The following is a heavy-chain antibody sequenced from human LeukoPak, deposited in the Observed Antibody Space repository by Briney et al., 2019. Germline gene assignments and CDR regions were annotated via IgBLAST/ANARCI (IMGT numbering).Heavy chain of an antibody. CDR1: GGSFSGYY. J-gene: IGHJ4*02. V-gene: IGHV4-34*01. D-gene: IGHD5-18*01. Sequence: SETLSLTCAVYGGSFSGYYWSWIRRPPGKGLEWIGEINHSGSTNYNPSLKSRVTISVDTSKNQFSLKLSSVTAADTAVYYCATRSKRGYSYGRGGYFDYWGQGTLVTVSS. CDR3: ATRSKRGYSYGRGGYFDY. CDR2: INHSGST.